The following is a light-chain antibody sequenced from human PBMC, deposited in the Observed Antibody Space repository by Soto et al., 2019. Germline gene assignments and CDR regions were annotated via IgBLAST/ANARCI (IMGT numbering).Light chain of an antibody. CDR3: QSSDSSLSGSEV. CDR1: SSNIGAGYD. J-gene: IGLJ2*01. V-gene: IGLV1-40*01. CDR2: GTS. Sequence: QSVLTQPPSVSGAPGQRVTISCTGSSSNIGAGYDVHWYQQLPGTAPKLLIFGTSNRPSGVPDRFSGSKSGTSASLAITGLQAEDDADYYCQSSDSSLSGSEVFGGGTKLTVL.